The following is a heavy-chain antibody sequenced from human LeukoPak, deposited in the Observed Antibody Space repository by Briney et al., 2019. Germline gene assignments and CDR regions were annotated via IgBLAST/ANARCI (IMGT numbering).Heavy chain of an antibody. D-gene: IGHD3-22*01. CDR1: GFTFSSYA. Sequence: GGSLRLSCAASGFTFSSYAMSWVRQAPGKGLEWVSGISGSGGSTYYADSVKGRFTISRDNSKNTLYLQMNSLRAEDTAVYYCARDRYYYDSSGSHFDYWGQGTLVTVSS. V-gene: IGHV3-23*01. CDR3: ARDRYYYDSSGSHFDY. J-gene: IGHJ4*02. CDR2: ISGSGGST.